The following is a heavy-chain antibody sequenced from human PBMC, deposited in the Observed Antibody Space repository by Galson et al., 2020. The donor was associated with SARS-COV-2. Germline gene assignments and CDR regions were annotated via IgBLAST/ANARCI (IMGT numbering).Heavy chain of an antibody. V-gene: IGHV1-24*01. CDR3: ATGPAVAGTSNWCDP. CDR1: GYTLPELS. J-gene: IGHJ5*02. Sequence: ASVKVSCKVSGYTLPELSMHWVRQAPGKGLEWMGGFDPEVGETIYAQKFQGRVTMTEDTSTDTAYMELSSLRSEDTAVYYCATGPAVAGTSNWCDPGGQGTLVTVSS. D-gene: IGHD6-19*01. CDR2: FDPEVGET.